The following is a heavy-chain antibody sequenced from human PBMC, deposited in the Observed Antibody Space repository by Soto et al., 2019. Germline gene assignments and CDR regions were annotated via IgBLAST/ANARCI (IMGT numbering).Heavy chain of an antibody. V-gene: IGHV3-13*01. CDR1: GFTFSSYD. Sequence: VQLVESGGGLVQPGGSLRLSCAASGFTFSSYDMHWVRQTTGKGLEWISAIGTAGDTYYPGSVKGRFTISRENAKNSLYLQMDSLRAEDTAVYVCAREIDCSRTTCHAGRAFDIWGQGTMVTVSS. D-gene: IGHD2-2*01. CDR3: AREIDCSRTTCHAGRAFDI. J-gene: IGHJ3*02. CDR2: IGTAGDT.